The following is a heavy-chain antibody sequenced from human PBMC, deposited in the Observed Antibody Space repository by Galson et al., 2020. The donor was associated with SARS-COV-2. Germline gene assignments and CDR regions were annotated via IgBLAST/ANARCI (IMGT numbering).Heavy chain of an antibody. CDR3: AKDISPFSYDDSSGLDY. D-gene: IGHD3-22*01. Sequence: SLTPSCAASGFTSDDYSTHWVRQAPGKGLEWVSGISWNSGSIGYADSVKGRFTISRDNAKNSLYLQMNSLRAEDMALYYCAKDISPFSYDDSSGLDYWGQGTLVTVSS. J-gene: IGHJ4*02. V-gene: IGHV3-9*02. CDR1: GFTSDDYS. CDR2: ISWNSGSI.